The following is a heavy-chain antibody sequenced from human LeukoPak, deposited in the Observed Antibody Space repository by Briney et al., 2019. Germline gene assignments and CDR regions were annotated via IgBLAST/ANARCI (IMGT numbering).Heavy chain of an antibody. J-gene: IGHJ3*02. D-gene: IGHD1-26*01. V-gene: IGHV3-48*01. CDR2: ISSSSSTI. CDR3: ARGWGAFDI. Sequence: PGGSPRLSCAASGFTFSSYSMNWVRQAPGKGLEWVSYISSSSSTIYYADPVKGRFTISRDNAKNSLYLQMNSLRAEDTAVYYCARGWGAFDIWGQGTMVTVSS. CDR1: GFTFSSYS.